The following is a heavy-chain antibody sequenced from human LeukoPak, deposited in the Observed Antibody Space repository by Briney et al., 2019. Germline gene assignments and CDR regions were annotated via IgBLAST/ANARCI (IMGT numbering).Heavy chain of an antibody. J-gene: IGHJ4*02. D-gene: IGHD6-13*01. CDR2: ISWNSGSI. CDR1: GFTFYDYA. V-gene: IGHV3-9*01. Sequence: PGRSLRLSCAASGFTFYDYAMHWVRQAPGKGLEWVSGISWNSGSIDYADSVKGGVTISRDNAKHSLYLQMNSLRAEDTALYYCAKDLGYSSSWYYFDYWGQGTLVTVSS. CDR3: AKDLGYSSSWYYFDY.